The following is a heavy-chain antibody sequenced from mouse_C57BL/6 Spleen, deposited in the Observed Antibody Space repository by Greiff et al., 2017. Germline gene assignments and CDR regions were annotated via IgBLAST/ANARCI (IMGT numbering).Heavy chain of an antibody. CDR3: AREDTTVVGPFAY. D-gene: IGHD1-1*01. CDR1: GYSITSGYY. J-gene: IGHJ3*01. V-gene: IGHV3-6*01. CDR2: ISYDGSN. Sequence: EVKLVESGPGLVKPSQSLSLTCSVTGYSITSGYYWNWIRQFPGNKLEWMGYISYDGSNNYNPSLKNRISITRDTSKNQFFLKLNSVTTEDTATYYCAREDTTVVGPFAYWGQGTLVTVSA.